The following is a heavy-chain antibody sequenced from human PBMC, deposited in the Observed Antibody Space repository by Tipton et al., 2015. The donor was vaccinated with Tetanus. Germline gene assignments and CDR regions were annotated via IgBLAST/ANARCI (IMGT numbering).Heavy chain of an antibody. D-gene: IGHD3-10*01. J-gene: IGHJ6*02. CDR1: GFTFSNYA. Sequence: SLRLSCTGSGFTFSNYAMTWVRQAPGKGLEWVSSIRVSGDYTYYADSVKGRFTMSSDSSKNTVHLQLNSLRVEDTAVYYCAKSGHYYYDGMDVWGQGTTVTVSS. CDR2: IRVSGDYT. CDR3: AKSGHYYYDGMDV. V-gene: IGHV3-23*01.